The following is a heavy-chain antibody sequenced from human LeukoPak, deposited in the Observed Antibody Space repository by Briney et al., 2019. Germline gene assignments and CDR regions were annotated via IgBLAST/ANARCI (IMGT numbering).Heavy chain of an antibody. CDR1: GFSISNYA. CDR3: AEHQASRPN. V-gene: IGHV3-23*01. J-gene: IGHJ4*02. CDR2: ISGSSDKT. D-gene: IGHD6-6*01. Sequence: GGSLRLSCAASGFSISNYAMNWVRQAPGKGVEWVSGISGSSDKTYYADSVKGRFTISRDNSKNTLSLQMSSLRADDTAVYYCAEHQASRPNWGQGTLVTVSS.